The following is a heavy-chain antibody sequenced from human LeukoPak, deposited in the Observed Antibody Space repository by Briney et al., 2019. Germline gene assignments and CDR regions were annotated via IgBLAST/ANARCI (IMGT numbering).Heavy chain of an antibody. CDR1: GFSFSNAW. D-gene: IGHD3-22*01. CDR3: TTPERYYYDTSDFYGSPY. V-gene: IGHV3-15*01. Sequence: PGGPLRLSRTASGFSFSNAWVSWVRQAPGKGLEWVGRITSKADGGTRDYAAPVKGRFTISRDDSKNTLYLQMNSLKTEETAVYYCTTPERYYYDTSDFYGSPYWGQGTLVAVSS. CDR2: ITSKADGGTR. J-gene: IGHJ4*02.